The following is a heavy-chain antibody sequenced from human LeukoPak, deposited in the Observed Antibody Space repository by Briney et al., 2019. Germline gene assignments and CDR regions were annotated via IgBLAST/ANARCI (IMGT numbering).Heavy chain of an antibody. CDR2: IYHSGST. Sequence: PSETLSLTCTVSGYSISSGYYWGWIRQPPGKGLEWIGSIYHSGSTYYNPSLKSQVTISVDTSKNQFSLKLSSVTAADTAVYYCARHRSGWLQSSFDYWGQGTLVTVSS. CDR3: ARHRSGWLQSSFDY. D-gene: IGHD5-24*01. CDR1: GYSISSGYY. V-gene: IGHV4-38-2*02. J-gene: IGHJ4*02.